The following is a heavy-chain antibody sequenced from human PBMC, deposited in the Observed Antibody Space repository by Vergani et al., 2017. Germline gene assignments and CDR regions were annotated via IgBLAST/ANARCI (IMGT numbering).Heavy chain of an antibody. CDR3: ARGLWDCTHIRCSPPSY. D-gene: IGHD2-8*01. CDR1: GFTLNTYG. V-gene: IGHV3-30*02. J-gene: IGHJ4*02. CDR2: IRYDGSSE. Sequence: HVQILQSGGGVVQPGGSLRLSCTLSGFTLNTYGIHWVRQAPGKGLEWVSFIRYDGSSEYYGDSVKGRFTISRDKSQNTVNLQMNSLRTEDTAVYFCARGLWDCTHIRCSPPSYWGQGTQVTVSS.